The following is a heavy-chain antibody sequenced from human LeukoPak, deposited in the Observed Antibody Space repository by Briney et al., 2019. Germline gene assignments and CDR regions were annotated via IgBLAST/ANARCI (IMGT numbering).Heavy chain of an antibody. V-gene: IGHV3-21*01. J-gene: IGHJ3*02. CDR1: GFTFSDY. CDR3: ARVKEASAFDI. CDR2: ISSSSSYI. D-gene: IGHD5-12*01. Sequence: PGGSLRLSCAASGFTFSDYMTWIRQAPGKGLEWVSSISSSSSYIYQADSVKGRFTTSRDNAKNSLYLQMNSLRAEDTAVYYCARVKEASAFDIWGQGTMVTVSS.